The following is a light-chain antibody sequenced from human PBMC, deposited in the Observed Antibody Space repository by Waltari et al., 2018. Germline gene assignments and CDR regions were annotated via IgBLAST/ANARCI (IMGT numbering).Light chain of an antibody. CDR3: AAWDDSLTVR. Sequence: QSVLTQPPSASGTPGQRVTISCSGSSSNIGRSFLFWYQHLPGTAPKLLIYRNDQRPSGVPDRFSGSRSGTSASLAISGLRSEDEADYYCAAWDDSLTVRFGGGTKLTVL. V-gene: IGLV1-47*01. CDR2: RND. J-gene: IGLJ3*02. CDR1: SSNIGRSF.